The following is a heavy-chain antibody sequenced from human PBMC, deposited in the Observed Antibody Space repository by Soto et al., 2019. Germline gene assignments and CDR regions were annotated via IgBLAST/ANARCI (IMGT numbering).Heavy chain of an antibody. V-gene: IGHV3-74*01. D-gene: IGHD1-20*01. CDR2: INTDESST. Sequence: EVQLVESGGGLVQPGGSLRLSCAASGFTFSSYWMHWVRQAPGKGLVWVSGINTDESSTTYADSVKGRFTISRDNAKNTLYLQMNSLRAEDTAVYYCARRGPVTGLAYWGQGTLVTVSS. CDR3: ARRGPVTGLAY. CDR1: GFTFSSYW. J-gene: IGHJ4*02.